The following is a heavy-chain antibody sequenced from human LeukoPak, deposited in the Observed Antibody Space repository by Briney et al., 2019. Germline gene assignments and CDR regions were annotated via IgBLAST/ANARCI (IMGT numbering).Heavy chain of an antibody. CDR2: INHSGST. CDR1: GGSFSGYY. D-gene: IGHD3-22*01. V-gene: IGHV4-34*01. CDR3: ARVQKRLSRTYYYDSSGLDY. Sequence: SGTLSLTCAVYGGSFSGYYWSWIRQPPGKGLEWIGEINHSGSTNYNPSLKSRVIISVDTSKNQFSLKLSSVTAADTAVYYCARVQKRLSRTYYYDSSGLDYWGQGTLVTVSS. J-gene: IGHJ4*02.